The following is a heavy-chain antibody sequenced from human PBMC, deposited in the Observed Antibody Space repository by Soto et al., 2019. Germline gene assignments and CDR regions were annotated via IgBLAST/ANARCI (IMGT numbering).Heavy chain of an antibody. V-gene: IGHV6-1*01. CDR1: GDSISSNSAA. CDR3: ARGPNGMDV. J-gene: IGHJ6*02. Sequence: PSQTLSLTCAISGDSISSNSAAWNWIRQSPSRGLEWLGRTYYRSNWYSDYAVSMKSRETINPDTSKNQFSLQLNSVSPEDTAGYHCARGPNGMDVWGQGTTVTVSS. CDR2: TYYRSNWYS.